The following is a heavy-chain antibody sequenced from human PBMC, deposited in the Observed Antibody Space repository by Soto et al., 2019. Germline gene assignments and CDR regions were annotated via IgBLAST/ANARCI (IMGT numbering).Heavy chain of an antibody. CDR3: ARVRRYYDSSGYSVLGY. Sequence: GASVKVSCKASGYTFTSYAMHWVRQAPGQRLEWMGWINAGNGNTKYSQKFQGRVTITRDTSASTAYMELSSLRSEDTAVYYCARVRRYYDSSGYSVLGYWGQGTLVTVSS. V-gene: IGHV1-3*01. J-gene: IGHJ4*02. CDR2: INAGNGNT. CDR1: GYTFTSYA. D-gene: IGHD3-22*01.